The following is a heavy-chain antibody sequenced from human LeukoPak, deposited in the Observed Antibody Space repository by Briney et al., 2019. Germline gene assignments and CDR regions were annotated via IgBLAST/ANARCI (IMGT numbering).Heavy chain of an antibody. D-gene: IGHD5-24*01. V-gene: IGHV3-21*01. Sequence: GGSLRLSCAASGLTFSSYDMTWVRQAPGKGLEFVSSINYNGIYIFSADSVKGRFTISRDNAKNSLYLEMNSLRVEDTAFYYCARIGPGRDGSNSFDQWGQGTLVIVSS. J-gene: IGHJ4*02. CDR2: INYNGIYI. CDR1: GLTFSSYD. CDR3: ARIGPGRDGSNSFDQ.